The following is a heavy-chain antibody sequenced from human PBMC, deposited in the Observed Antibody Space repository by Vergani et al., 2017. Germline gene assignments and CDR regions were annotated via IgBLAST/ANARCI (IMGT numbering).Heavy chain of an antibody. V-gene: IGHV3-23*04. CDR2: ISGSGGST. CDR1: GFTFSSYA. D-gene: IGHD4-17*01. Sequence: EVQLVESGGGLVKPGGSLRLSCAASGFTFSSYAMSWVRQAPGKGLEWVSAISGSGGSTYYADSVKGRFTISRDNSKNTLYLQMNSLRAEDTAVYYCAKVKELPKTVTKVSYFDYWGQGTLVTVSS. CDR3: AKVKELPKTVTKVSYFDY. J-gene: IGHJ4*02.